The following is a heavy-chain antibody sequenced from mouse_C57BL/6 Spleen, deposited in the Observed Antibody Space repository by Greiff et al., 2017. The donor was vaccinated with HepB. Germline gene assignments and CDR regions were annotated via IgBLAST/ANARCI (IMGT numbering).Heavy chain of an antibody. Sequence: QVQLKESGAELAKPGASVKLSCKASGYTFTSYWMHWVKQRPGQGLEWIGYINPSSGYTKYNQKFKGKATLTADKSSSTAYMQLSSLTYEDSAVYYCARGGYYFDYWGQGTTLTVSS. V-gene: IGHV1-7*01. CDR1: GYTFTSYW. CDR2: INPSSGYT. J-gene: IGHJ2*01. CDR3: ARGGYYFDY.